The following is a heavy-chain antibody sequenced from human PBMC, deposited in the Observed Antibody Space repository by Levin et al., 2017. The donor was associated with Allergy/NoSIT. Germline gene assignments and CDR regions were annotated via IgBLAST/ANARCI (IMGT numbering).Heavy chain of an antibody. J-gene: IGHJ4*02. V-gene: IGHV1-46*01. Sequence: GESLKISCKASGYTFSSYHMHWVRQAPGQGLEWMGKINPSSGHTNFAQKFQGSVTMTRDTSTSTVYMELSSLRSEDTAVYYCARRRDGKNYPFDYWGQGTLVTVSS. CDR2: INPSSGHT. CDR3: ARRRDGKNYPFDY. D-gene: IGHD5-24*01. CDR1: GYTFSSYH.